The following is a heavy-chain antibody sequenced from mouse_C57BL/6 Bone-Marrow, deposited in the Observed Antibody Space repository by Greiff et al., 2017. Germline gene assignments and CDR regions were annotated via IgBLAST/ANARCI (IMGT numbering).Heavy chain of an antibody. V-gene: IGHV1-18*01. CDR3: VRSNYPICNY. CDR2: INPNNGGS. D-gene: IGHD2-5*01. J-gene: IGHJ2*01. CDR1: GYTFTDYN. Sequence: EVQLVESGPELVKPGASVKLTCKASGYTFTDYNMDWVKQSHGKSLEWIGDINPNNGGSNYNQKFKGKATLTVDKSSSTAYMELRSLTSEDTAVYYCVRSNYPICNYWDQGTTLTVSS.